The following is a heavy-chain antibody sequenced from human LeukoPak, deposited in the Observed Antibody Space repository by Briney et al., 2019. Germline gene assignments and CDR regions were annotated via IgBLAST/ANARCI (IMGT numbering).Heavy chain of an antibody. CDR1: GDSMNEYY. CDR3: ARYGYYAYDY. D-gene: IGHD3-3*01. V-gene: IGHV4-59*01. CDR2: VFYTGRT. Sequence: SETLSLTCTVSGDSMNEYYWSWVRQPPGKGLELIGYVFYTGRTNYRPSLKNRVTISLDTSKNQFSLRLSSVTAADTAVYYCARYGYYAYDYWGQGNLVTVSS. J-gene: IGHJ4*02.